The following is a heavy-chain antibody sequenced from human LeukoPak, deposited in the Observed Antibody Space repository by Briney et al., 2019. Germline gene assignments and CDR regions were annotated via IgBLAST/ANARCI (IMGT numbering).Heavy chain of an antibody. V-gene: IGHV1-18*01. J-gene: IGHJ6*02. CDR3: ARENSYGMDV. Sequence: ASVKVSCKASGYTFTSYAISWVRQAPGQGLGWMGWISGYDGNTNYEQKLQGRVTMITDISTRTADMELRSLRYDDTAVYYCARENSYGMDVWGQGTTVTVSS. CDR2: ISGYDGNT. CDR1: GYTFTSYA.